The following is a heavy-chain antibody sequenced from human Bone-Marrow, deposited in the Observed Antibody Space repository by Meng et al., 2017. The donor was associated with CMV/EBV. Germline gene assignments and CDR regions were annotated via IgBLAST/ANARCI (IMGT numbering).Heavy chain of an antibody. CDR3: AKNQSSSPPLYGMDV. CDR2: ISSSSSYI. V-gene: IGHV3-21*01. Sequence: GESLKISCAASGFTFSSYSMNWVRQAPGKGLEWVSSISSSSSYIYYADSVKGRFTISRDNAKNSLYLQMNSLRAEDTAVYYCAKNQSSSPPLYGMDVWGQGTTVTVSS. CDR1: GFTFSSYS. D-gene: IGHD6-6*01. J-gene: IGHJ6*02.